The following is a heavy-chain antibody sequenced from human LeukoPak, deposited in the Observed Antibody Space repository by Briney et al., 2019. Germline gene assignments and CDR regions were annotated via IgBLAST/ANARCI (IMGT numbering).Heavy chain of an antibody. D-gene: IGHD3-22*01. CDR2: ISSSSSTI. V-gene: IGHV3-48*02. Sequence: PGGSLRLSCAASGFTFRGYTMNWVRQAPGKGLEWVSNISSSSSTIYYADSVKGRFIISRDNAKNSLYLQMNSLRDEDTAVYYCARGLDSSAYFDYWGQGTLVTVSS. J-gene: IGHJ4*02. CDR1: GFTFRGYT. CDR3: ARGLDSSAYFDY.